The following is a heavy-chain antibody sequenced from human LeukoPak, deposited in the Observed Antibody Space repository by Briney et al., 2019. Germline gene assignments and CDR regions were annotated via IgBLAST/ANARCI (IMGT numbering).Heavy chain of an antibody. D-gene: IGHD6-6*01. CDR2: IYYSGST. CDR3: ARNWGEYSTSTGVYFDL. V-gene: IGHV4-39*01. J-gene: IGHJ2*01. CDR1: GGSISSSSYY. Sequence: ASETLSLTCTVSGGSISSSSYYWGWIRQPPGKGLEWIGSIYYSGSTYYNPSLKSRVTISVDTSKNQFSLKLSSVTAADTAVYYCARNWGEYSTSTGVYFDLWGRGTLVTVSS.